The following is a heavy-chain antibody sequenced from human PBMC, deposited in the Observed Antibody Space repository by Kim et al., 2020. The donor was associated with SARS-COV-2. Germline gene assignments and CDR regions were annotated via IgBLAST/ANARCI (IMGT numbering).Heavy chain of an antibody. CDR1: GFTFSSYA. Sequence: GGSLRLSCAASGFTFSSYAMSWVRQAPGKGLEWVSAISGSGGSTYYADSVKGRFTISRDNSKNTLYLQMNSLRAEDTAVYYCAKSESRYCGGDCYSAELDYWGQGTLVTVSS. CDR2: ISGSGGST. J-gene: IGHJ4*02. V-gene: IGHV3-23*01. CDR3: AKSESRYCGGDCYSAELDY. D-gene: IGHD2-21*02.